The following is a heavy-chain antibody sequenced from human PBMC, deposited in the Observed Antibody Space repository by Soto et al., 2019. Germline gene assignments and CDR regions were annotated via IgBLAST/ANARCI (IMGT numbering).Heavy chain of an antibody. CDR3: TRAGGSVSGMDV. CDR1: GFTFSSYW. Sequence: EVQLVEPGGGLVQPGGSLRLSCAASGFTFSSYWMHWVRQAPGKGLVWVSRIDNAGSSVRYADSVKGRFTISRDNAKNTRSLQMRSLSAEDTAVYSCTRAGGSVSGMDVWGQGTTVTVSS. J-gene: IGHJ6*02. CDR2: IDNAGSSV. D-gene: IGHD1-26*01. V-gene: IGHV3-74*01.